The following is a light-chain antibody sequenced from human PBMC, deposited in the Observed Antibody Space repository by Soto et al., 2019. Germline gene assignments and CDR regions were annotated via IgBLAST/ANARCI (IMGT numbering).Light chain of an antibody. V-gene: IGLV3-1*01. J-gene: IGLJ1*01. Sequence: SYELIQPPSVSVSPGQTASIPCSGDKLGNRYACWYQQKPGQSPVLVIYQDKKRPSGIPARFSGSNSGNTATLTISGTQAMDEADYYCQAWDSSTAYVFGTGTKLTVL. CDR2: QDK. CDR1: KLGNRY. CDR3: QAWDSSTAYV.